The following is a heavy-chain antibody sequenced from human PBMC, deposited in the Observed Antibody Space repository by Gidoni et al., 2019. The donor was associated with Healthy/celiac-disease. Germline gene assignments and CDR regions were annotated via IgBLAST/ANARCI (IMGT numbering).Heavy chain of an antibody. D-gene: IGHD3-10*01. CDR1: GYTLTALS. V-gene: IGHV1-24*01. CDR3: ATEGPVYGSGSQLLKKPSHAFDY. Sequence: QVQLVQSGAEVKKPGASVKVSCKVSGYTLTALSMHWVRQAPGKGLEWMGGFDPEDGETIYAQKFQGRVTMTEDTSTDTAYMELSSLRSEDTAVYYCATEGPVYGSGSQLLKKPSHAFDYWGQGTLVTVSS. J-gene: IGHJ4*02. CDR2: FDPEDGET.